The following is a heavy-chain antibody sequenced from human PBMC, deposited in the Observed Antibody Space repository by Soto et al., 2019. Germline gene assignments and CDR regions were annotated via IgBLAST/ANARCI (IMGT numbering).Heavy chain of an antibody. CDR3: ARDAVLPRGWFDS. J-gene: IGHJ5*01. CDR2: IYYSGSI. CDR1: GGSISSGDYY. Sequence: PSETLSLTCTVSGGSISSGDYYWSWLRQPPGKGLEWIGYIYYSGSIYYNPSLKSRVTISVDTSKNQFSLKLSSVTAADTAVYYCARDAVLPRGWFDSWGQGTLVTVSS. V-gene: IGHV4-30-4*01.